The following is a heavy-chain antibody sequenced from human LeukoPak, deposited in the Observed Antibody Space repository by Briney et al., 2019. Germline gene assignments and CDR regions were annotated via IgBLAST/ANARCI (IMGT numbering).Heavy chain of an antibody. CDR2: INAGNGNT. J-gene: IGHJ6*02. D-gene: IGHD2-15*01. CDR3: ARDEVVAAPNYFGMVV. V-gene: IGHV1-3*01. CDR1: GYTFTSYA. Sequence: ASVKVSCKASGYTFTSYAMHWVRQAPGQRLEWMGWINAGNGNTKYSQKFQGRVTLTRDTSLSTAYMELGNLRSDDTAVYYCARDEVVAAPNYFGMVVWGQGTTVSVSS.